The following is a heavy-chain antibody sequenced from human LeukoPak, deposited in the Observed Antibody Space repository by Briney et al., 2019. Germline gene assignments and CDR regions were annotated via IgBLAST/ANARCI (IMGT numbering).Heavy chain of an antibody. J-gene: IGHJ4*02. D-gene: IGHD2-15*01. Sequence: GRSLRLSCAASGFTFSSYAMHWVRQAPGKGLEWVAVISYDGSNKYYADSVKGRFTISRDNSKNTLYLQMNSLRAEDTAVYYCAKDLIVVVVAATPFDYWGQGTLVTVSS. V-gene: IGHV3-30-3*01. CDR1: GFTFSSYA. CDR3: AKDLIVVVVAATPFDY. CDR2: ISYDGSNK.